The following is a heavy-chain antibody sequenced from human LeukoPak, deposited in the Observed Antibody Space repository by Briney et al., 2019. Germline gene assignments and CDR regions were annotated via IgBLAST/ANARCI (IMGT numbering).Heavy chain of an antibody. V-gene: IGHV3-48*01. CDR2: ISSSSSTI. CDR3: ARGRPFNLDYYYVDV. D-gene: IGHD2/OR15-2a*01. J-gene: IGHJ6*03. Sequence: GGSLRLSCAASGSPFSSYSMNWVRQAPGKGLEWVSYISSSSSTIYYADSVKGRFTISRDNAKNSLYLQMNSLRAEDTAVYYCARGRPFNLDYYYVDVWGKGTTVTVSS. CDR1: GSPFSSYS.